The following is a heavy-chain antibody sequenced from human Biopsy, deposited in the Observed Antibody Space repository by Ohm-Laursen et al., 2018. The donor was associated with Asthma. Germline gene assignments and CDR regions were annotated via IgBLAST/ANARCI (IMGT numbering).Heavy chain of an antibody. D-gene: IGHD4-17*01. J-gene: IGHJ4*02. CDR2: ISSSSSTI. V-gene: IGHV3-48*02. CDR3: ARPRWGPYGY. Sequence: SLRLSCASSGFTFSSYSMNWVRQAPGKGLEWVSYISSSSSTIYYADSVEGRFTISRDNAKNSLYLQMNSLRDEDTAVYYCARPRWGPYGYWGQGTLVTVSS. CDR1: GFTFSSYS.